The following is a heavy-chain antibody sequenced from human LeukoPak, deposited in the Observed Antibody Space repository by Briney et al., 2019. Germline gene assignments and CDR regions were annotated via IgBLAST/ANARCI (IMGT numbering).Heavy chain of an antibody. J-gene: IGHJ3*02. D-gene: IGHD3-3*01. V-gene: IGHV1-2*02. CDR1: GYTFTRYY. Sequence: GASVKVSGKASGYTFTRYYMHWVRQAPGQGLEWMGWINPNSGGTKYAQKFQGRVTMTRDTSISTANMEMSRLRSDDTAVYYCARVQSEYYDFWSGPQDAFDIWGQGTMVTVSS. CDR3: ARVQSEYYDFWSGPQDAFDI. CDR2: INPNSGGT.